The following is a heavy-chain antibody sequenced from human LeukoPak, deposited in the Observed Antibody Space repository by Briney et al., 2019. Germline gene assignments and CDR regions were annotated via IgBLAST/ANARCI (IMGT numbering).Heavy chain of an antibody. J-gene: IGHJ3*02. CDR3: ASSISGSYPDAFDI. D-gene: IGHD1-26*01. V-gene: IGHV4-39*07. Sequence: SETLSLTCTVSGGSISSSSYYWGWIRQPPGKGLEWIGSIYYSGSTYYNPSLKSRVTISVDTSKNQFSLKLSSVTAADTAVYYCASSISGSYPDAFDIWGQGTMVTVSS. CDR2: IYYSGST. CDR1: GGSISSSSYY.